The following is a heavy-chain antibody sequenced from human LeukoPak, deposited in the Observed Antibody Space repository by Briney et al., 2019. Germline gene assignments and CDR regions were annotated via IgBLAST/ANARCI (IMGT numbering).Heavy chain of an antibody. CDR1: GFTFSSYW. CDR3: ARIFARGDTAMVGINWFDP. V-gene: IGHV3-7*01. Sequence: GGSLRLSCAASGFTFSSYWMSWVRQAPGKELEWVANIKQDGSEKYYVDSVKGRFTISRDNAKNSLYLQMNSLRAEDTAVYYCARIFARGDTAMVGINWFDPWGQGTLVTVSS. CDR2: IKQDGSEK. D-gene: IGHD5-18*01. J-gene: IGHJ5*02.